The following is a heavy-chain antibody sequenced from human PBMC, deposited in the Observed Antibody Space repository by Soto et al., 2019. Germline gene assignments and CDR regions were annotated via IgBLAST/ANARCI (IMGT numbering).Heavy chain of an antibody. J-gene: IGHJ6*02. D-gene: IGHD3-10*02. V-gene: IGHV4-39*01. Sequence: QLQLQESGPGLVKPSETLSLTCTVSGGSISSSSYYWSWIRQPPGKGLEWIGSIYYSGSTYYNPSLKSRVTISIDTSKNQFSLKLSSVTAADTAVYYCARHVPYYYGMDVWGQGTTVTVSS. CDR2: IYYSGST. CDR3: ARHVPYYYGMDV. CDR1: GGSISSSSYY.